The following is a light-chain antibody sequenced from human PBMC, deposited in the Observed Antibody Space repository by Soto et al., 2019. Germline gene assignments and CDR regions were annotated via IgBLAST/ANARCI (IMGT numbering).Light chain of an antibody. CDR1: QSITNS. CDR3: QQSYNAPT. CDR2: AAS. V-gene: IGKV1-39*01. J-gene: IGKJ4*01. Sequence: DIQMTQSPSSLSASVGDRVTITCRASQSITNSLNWYQQKPGKAPKLLICAASSLQSGVPSRFSGCGSGTDFTLTISSLQPEDFATYYCQQSYNAPTFGGGTKVEIK.